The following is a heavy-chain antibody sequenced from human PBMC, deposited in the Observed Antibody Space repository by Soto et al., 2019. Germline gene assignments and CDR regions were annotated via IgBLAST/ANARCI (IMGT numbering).Heavy chain of an antibody. V-gene: IGHV3-48*03. Sequence: EMQVAESGGGLVQPGGSLRLSCAASGFIFRNYEMNWVRQAPGKGLEWLSYISDDGTSMQYADSVKGRFTISRDNTKTSLYLQMSSLRGDDTAVYYCAPAPGGVFYYAMDVWGQVVTDTVSS. CDR3: APAPGGVFYYAMDV. D-gene: IGHD2-2*01. CDR1: GFIFRNYE. CDR2: ISDDGTSM. J-gene: IGHJ6*02.